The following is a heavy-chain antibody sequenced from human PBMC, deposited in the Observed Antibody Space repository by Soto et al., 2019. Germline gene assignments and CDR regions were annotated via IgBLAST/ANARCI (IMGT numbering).Heavy chain of an antibody. Sequence: ELQLVESGGGLIQPGGSLRLSCAASGFTVSTNYMSWVRQAPGKGLEWVAVMYTSGNTNYADSVKGRFTISRDNSKNTLYLQMNSLRAEDTAVYYCARDSELRRFFDYWGQGTLVTVSS. CDR1: GFTVSTNY. CDR3: ARDSELRRFFDY. D-gene: IGHD1-26*01. V-gene: IGHV3-53*01. J-gene: IGHJ4*02. CDR2: MYTSGNT.